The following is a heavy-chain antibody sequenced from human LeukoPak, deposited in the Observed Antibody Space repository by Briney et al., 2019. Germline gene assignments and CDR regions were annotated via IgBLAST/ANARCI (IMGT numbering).Heavy chain of an antibody. CDR1: GFTFSSYA. D-gene: IGHD1-26*01. J-gene: IGHJ4*02. CDR3: ARARSGSYHFDY. V-gene: IGHV3-64*02. CDR2: ISSDGGNT. Sequence: PGGSLRLPCAASGFTFSSYAMHWVRQAPGKGLEYVSAISSDGGNTYYADSVKGRFTISRDNSKNTLYLQMGSLRAEDMAVYYCARARSGSYHFDYWGQGTLVTVSS.